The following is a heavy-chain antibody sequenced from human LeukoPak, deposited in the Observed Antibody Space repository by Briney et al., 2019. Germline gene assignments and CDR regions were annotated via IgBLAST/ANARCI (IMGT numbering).Heavy chain of an antibody. CDR1: GGTFSSYA. CDR2: IIPIFGTA. D-gene: IGHD3-22*01. Sequence: SVKVPCKASGGTFSSYAISWVRQAPGQGLEWMGGIIPIFGTANYAQKFQGRVTITADKSTSTAYMELSSLRSEDTAVYYCARGGYYDSSGYYYSDYWGQGTLVTVSS. CDR3: ARGGYYDSSGYYYSDY. J-gene: IGHJ4*02. V-gene: IGHV1-69*06.